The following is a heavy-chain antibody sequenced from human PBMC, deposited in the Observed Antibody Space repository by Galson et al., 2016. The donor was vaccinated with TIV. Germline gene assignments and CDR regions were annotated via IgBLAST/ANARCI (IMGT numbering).Heavy chain of an antibody. CDR2: IYPDDSDT. J-gene: IGHJ2*01. V-gene: IGHV5-51*03. D-gene: IGHD2-21*02. CDR3: ARVSRREVTDWYFDL. CDR1: GYNFPIYW. Sequence: QSGAEVKKPGESLKISCKGSGYNFPIYWIGWVRQMPGKGLEWVGVIYPDDSDTGYSPTFQGQVIISADKSTTPAYLQWSSLKASDTAMYYCARVSRREVTDWYFDLWGRGTLGTVSS.